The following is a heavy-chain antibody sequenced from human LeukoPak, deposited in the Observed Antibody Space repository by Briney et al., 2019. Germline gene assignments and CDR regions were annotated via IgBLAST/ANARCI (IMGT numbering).Heavy chain of an antibody. J-gene: IGHJ5*02. D-gene: IGHD3-3*01. Sequence: PGGSLRLSCAASGFTFSSYSMNWVRQAPGKGLEWVSSISSSSSYIYYADSVKGRFTISRDNAKNSPYLQMNSLRAEDTAVYYCARDPSGYYDFWSGYSGVNWFDPWGQGTLVTVSS. CDR1: GFTFSSYS. CDR3: ARDPSGYYDFWSGYSGVNWFDP. V-gene: IGHV3-21*01. CDR2: ISSSSSYI.